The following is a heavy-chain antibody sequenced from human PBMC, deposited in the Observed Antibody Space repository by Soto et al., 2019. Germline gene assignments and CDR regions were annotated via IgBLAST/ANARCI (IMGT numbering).Heavy chain of an antibody. CDR1: GFTFSSYW. V-gene: IGHV4-34*01. CDR3: ARGQSSLLLDC. J-gene: IGHJ4*02. Sequence: VQLVESGGGLVQPGGSLRLSCAASGFTFSSYWMHWVRQASGKGLEWIGEINHSGSTNYNPSLKSRVTISVDTSKNQFSLKLSSVTAADTAVYYCARGQSSLLLDCWGQGILVTVSS. CDR2: INHSGST. D-gene: IGHD2-8*02.